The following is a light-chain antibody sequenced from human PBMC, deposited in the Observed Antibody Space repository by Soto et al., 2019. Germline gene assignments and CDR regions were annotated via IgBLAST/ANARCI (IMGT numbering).Light chain of an antibody. CDR1: QSVSSY. V-gene: IGKV3-11*01. CDR3: QQRCNWLAWT. Sequence: EIVLTQSPATLSLSPGERATLSCRASQSVSSYLAWYQQKPGQAPRLLIYDASNRATGIPARFSGSGSGTDFTLTISSLEPEDFAVYYCQQRCNWLAWTFGQGTKVEIK. J-gene: IGKJ1*01. CDR2: DAS.